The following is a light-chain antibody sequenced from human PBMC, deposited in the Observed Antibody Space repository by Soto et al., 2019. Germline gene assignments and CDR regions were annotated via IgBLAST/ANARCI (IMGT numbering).Light chain of an antibody. CDR1: QTVLSSSNYKNY. J-gene: IGKJ4*01. V-gene: IGKV4-1*01. Sequence: DIVMTQSPDSLAVSLGERATINCKSSQTVLSSSNYKNYLAWYQQKPGQPPKLLIYWASTRESGVPDRFSGSGSGTEFTLTVSSLQAEDVAVYYCQQYFSTPLTFAAGTKVEI. CDR2: WAS. CDR3: QQYFSTPLT.